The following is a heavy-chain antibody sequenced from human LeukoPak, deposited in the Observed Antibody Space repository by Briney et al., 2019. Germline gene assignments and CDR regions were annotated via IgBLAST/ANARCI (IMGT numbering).Heavy chain of an antibody. Sequence: SETLSLTCTVSGGSISSYYWSWIRQPAGKGLEWIGRIYTSGSTNYKPSLKSRVTMSVDTSKNQFSLKLSSVTAADTAVYYCASHYDCWSFPSDWGQGTLVTVSS. CDR3: ASHYDCWSFPSD. CDR2: IYTSGST. V-gene: IGHV4-4*07. J-gene: IGHJ4*02. CDR1: GGSISSYY. D-gene: IGHD3-3*01.